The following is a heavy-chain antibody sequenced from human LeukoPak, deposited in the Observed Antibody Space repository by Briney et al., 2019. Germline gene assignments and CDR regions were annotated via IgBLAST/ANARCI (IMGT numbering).Heavy chain of an antibody. V-gene: IGHV3-48*01. Sequence: PGGSLRLSCAASGFTFSSYSMNWVRQAPGKGLEWVSYISSSSSTIYYADSVKGRFTISRDNAKNSLYLQMNSLRAEDTAVYYCARDLHYDFWSGYSMGYWGQGTLVTVSS. CDR2: ISSSSSTI. CDR3: ARDLHYDFWSGYSMGY. J-gene: IGHJ4*02. CDR1: GFTFSSYS. D-gene: IGHD3-3*01.